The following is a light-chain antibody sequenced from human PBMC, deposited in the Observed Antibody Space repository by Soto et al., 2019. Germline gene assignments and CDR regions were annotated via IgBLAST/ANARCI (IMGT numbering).Light chain of an antibody. V-gene: IGLV2-11*01. J-gene: IGLJ1*01. CDR2: DVN. CDR1: SSDVGSLNS. CDR3: CLYAGSYVYA. Sequence: QSALTQPRSVSGSHGQSVNISCTGTSSDVGSLNSVFWYQQPPRKAHKLVICDVNQRPSGVTDRCSGCKSGSTASPTNSRLQAEDGADYYCCLYAGSYVYAFATETKVNAL.